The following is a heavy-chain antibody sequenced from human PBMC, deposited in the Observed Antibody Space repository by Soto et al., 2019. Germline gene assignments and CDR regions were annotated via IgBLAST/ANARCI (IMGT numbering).Heavy chain of an antibody. CDR2: INAGNGNT. CDR1: GYTFTSYA. Sequence: ASVKVSCKASGYTFTSYAMHWVRQAPGQRLEWMGWINAGNGNTKYSQKFQGRVTITRDTSASTAYMELSSLRSEDTAVYYCARDRGIMASFDYWGQGTLVTVSS. CDR3: ARDRGIMASFDY. D-gene: IGHD3-16*01. V-gene: IGHV1-3*01. J-gene: IGHJ4*02.